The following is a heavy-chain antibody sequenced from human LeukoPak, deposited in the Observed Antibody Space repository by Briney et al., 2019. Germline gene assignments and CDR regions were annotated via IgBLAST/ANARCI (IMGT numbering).Heavy chain of an antibody. V-gene: IGHV3-48*03. CDR1: GFTFSNYE. J-gene: IGHJ6*03. Sequence: GGSLRLSCAASGFTFSNYEMHWVRQAPGKGLEWVSYISSSGSDIYYADSVKGRFTISRDNAKNSLYLQMNSLRAEDTAVYYCAKLAWDGVVVPAAMGDYYYYMDVWGKGTTVTVSS. D-gene: IGHD2-2*01. CDR2: ISSSGSDI. CDR3: AKLAWDGVVVPAAMGDYYYYMDV.